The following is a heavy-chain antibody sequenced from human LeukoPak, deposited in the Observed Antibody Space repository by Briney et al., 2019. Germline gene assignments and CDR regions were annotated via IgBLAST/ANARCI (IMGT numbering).Heavy chain of an antibody. CDR3: ARGWVKLNWFDP. V-gene: IGHV4-59*01. J-gene: IGHJ5*02. CDR1: GGPISSYY. CDR2: IYYSGST. D-gene: IGHD1-7*01. Sequence: SETLSLTCTVSGGPISSYYWSWVRQPPGKGLEWIGYIYYSGSTNYNPSLKSRVTISVDTSKNQFSLKLSSVTAADTAVYYCARGWVKLNWFDPWGQGTLVTVSS.